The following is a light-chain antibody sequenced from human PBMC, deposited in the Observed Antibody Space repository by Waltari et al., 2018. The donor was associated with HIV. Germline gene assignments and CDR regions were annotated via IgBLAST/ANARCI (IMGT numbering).Light chain of an antibody. Sequence: DIQMTQSPSSLSASVGDRITISCRASQSISSFLNWYRQKPGKSPKLLIYAASSLQSGVPSRFSGGGSGTGFTLTISSLQPEDFATYYCQQTYSIPCTFGPGTRVDIK. J-gene: IGKJ3*01. CDR3: QQTYSIPCT. CDR2: AAS. V-gene: IGKV1-39*01. CDR1: QSISSF.